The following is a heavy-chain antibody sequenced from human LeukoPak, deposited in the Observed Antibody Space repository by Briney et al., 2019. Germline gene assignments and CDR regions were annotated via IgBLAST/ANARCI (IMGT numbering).Heavy chain of an antibody. D-gene: IGHD6-13*01. V-gene: IGHV3-21*01. CDR1: GFTFSSYS. CDR2: ISSSSSYI. J-gene: IGHJ4*02. Sequence: PGGSLRLSCAASGFTFSSYSMNWVRQAPGKGLEWVSSISSSSSYIYYADSVKGRFTISRDNAKNSLYLQMNSLRAEDTAVYYCARGQLTDPRIDHWGQGTLVTVSS. CDR3: ARGQLTDPRIDH.